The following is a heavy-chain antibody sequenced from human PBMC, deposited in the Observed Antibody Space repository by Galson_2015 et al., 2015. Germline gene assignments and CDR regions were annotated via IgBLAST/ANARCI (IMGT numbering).Heavy chain of an antibody. D-gene: IGHD3-16*01. CDR3: RASVQAGWLRLGEFQQWGIPDPGDY. J-gene: IGHJ4*02. Sequence: SLRLSCAASGFTFSNAWMSWVRQAPGKGLEWVGRIKSKTDGGTTDYAAPVKGRFTISRDDSKNTLYLQMNSLKTEDTAVYYCRASVQAGWLRLGEFQQWGIPDPGDYWGQGTLVAVSS. CDR2: IKSKTDGGTT. V-gene: IGHV3-15*01. CDR1: GFTFSNAW.